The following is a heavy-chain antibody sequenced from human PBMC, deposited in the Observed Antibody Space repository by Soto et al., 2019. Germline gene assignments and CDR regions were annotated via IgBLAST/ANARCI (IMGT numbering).Heavy chain of an antibody. Sequence: NPSETLSLTCTVSGDSISTSYCSWIRQPPGKGLEWIGYIYYSGSTNYNPSPKSRVTISVDTSRNQFSLKLTSVTAADTAVYYCARGRGFCSSTSCRGYFDYWGQGNLVTVSS. CDR2: IYYSGST. J-gene: IGHJ4*02. CDR1: GDSISTSY. D-gene: IGHD2-2*01. V-gene: IGHV4-59*01. CDR3: ARGRGFCSSTSCRGYFDY.